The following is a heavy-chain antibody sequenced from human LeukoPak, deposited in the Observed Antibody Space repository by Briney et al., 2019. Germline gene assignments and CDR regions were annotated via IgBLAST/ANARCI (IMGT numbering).Heavy chain of an antibody. D-gene: IGHD3-10*01. CDR3: AASYYNVFHY. J-gene: IGHJ4*02. CDR2: IWYDGSNK. Sequence: SGGSLRLSCAASGFTFSNYDMHWVRQAPGKGLEWVALIWYDGSNKYYADSVKGRFTISRDNSKNTLYLQMNSLRAEDTAVYYCAASYYNVFHYWGQGTLVTVSS. V-gene: IGHV3-33*01. CDR1: GFTFSNYD.